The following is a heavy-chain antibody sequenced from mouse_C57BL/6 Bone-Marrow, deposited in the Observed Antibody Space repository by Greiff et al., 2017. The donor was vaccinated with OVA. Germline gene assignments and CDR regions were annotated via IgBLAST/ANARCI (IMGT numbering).Heavy chain of an antibody. J-gene: IGHJ2*01. Sequence: EVKLMESGGGLVQPGGSLKLSCAASGFTFSDYYMYWVRQTPEKRLEWVAYISNGGGSTYYPDTVKGRFTISRDNAKNTLYLQMSRLKSEDTAMYYCARQLRWGYFDYWGQGTTLTVSS. CDR3: ARQLRWGYFDY. D-gene: IGHD1-1*01. V-gene: IGHV5-12*01. CDR1: GFTFSDYY. CDR2: ISNGGGST.